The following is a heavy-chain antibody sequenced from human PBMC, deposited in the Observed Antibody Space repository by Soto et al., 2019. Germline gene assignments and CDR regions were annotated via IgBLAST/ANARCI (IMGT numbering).Heavy chain of an antibody. D-gene: IGHD2-8*01. V-gene: IGHV4-30-2*01. Sequence: QLQLQESGSGLVKPSQTLSLTCAVSGGSISSGCYSWSWIRQPPGKGLEWIGYIYHSGSTYYNPSLKSRVTISVDRSKNQFSLKLISVTAADTAVYYCARGRLYYGIDYWGQGTLVNVSS. CDR1: GGSISSGCYS. CDR3: ARGRLYYGIDY. J-gene: IGHJ4*02. CDR2: IYHSGST.